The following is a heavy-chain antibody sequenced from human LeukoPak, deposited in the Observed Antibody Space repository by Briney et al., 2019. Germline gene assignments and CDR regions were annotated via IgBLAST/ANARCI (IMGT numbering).Heavy chain of an antibody. CDR2: FSGSGGST. V-gene: IGHV3-23*01. CDR1: GFTFSIYA. CDR3: AKGIYYYYYMDV. Sequence: GGSLRLSYAASGFTFSIYAMNWVRQAPGKGLEWVSAFSGSGGSTYYADSVKGRFTISRDNSKSTLYLQMNSLRAEDTAVYYCAKGIYYYYYMDVWGKGTTVTVSS. D-gene: IGHD3-10*01. J-gene: IGHJ6*03.